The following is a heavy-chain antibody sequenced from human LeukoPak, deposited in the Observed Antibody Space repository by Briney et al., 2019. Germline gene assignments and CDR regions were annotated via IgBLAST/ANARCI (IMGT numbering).Heavy chain of an antibody. CDR2: IKQDGSEK. CDR1: GFTFSSYW. V-gene: IGHV3-7*01. CDR3: ARDRGQWLVSNYYYYGIDV. D-gene: IGHD6-19*01. Sequence: GGSLRLSCAASGFTFSSYWMSWVRQAPGKGLEWVANIKQDGSEKYYVDSVKGRFTISRDNAKNSLYLQMNSLRAEDTAVYYCARDRGQWLVSNYYYYGIDVWGQGTTATVSS. J-gene: IGHJ6*02.